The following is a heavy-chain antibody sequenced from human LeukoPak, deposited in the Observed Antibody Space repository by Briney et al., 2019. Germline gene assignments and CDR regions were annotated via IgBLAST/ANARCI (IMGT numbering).Heavy chain of an antibody. CDR3: ARGEIAAALDY. CDR2: ISAYSGNT. Sequence: ASVKVSCKASGYTFPSYGITWVRQAPGQGLEWMGWISAYSGNTNYAQRLQGRVTMTTDTSTSTAYMELRSLRSDDTAVYYCARGEIAAALDYWGQGTLVTVSS. D-gene: IGHD6-13*01. V-gene: IGHV1-18*01. CDR1: GYTFPSYG. J-gene: IGHJ4*02.